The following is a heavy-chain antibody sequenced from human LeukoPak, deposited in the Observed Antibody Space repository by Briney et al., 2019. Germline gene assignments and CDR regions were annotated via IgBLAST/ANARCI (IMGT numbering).Heavy chain of an antibody. CDR2: IYYSGST. D-gene: IGHD2-2*01. Sequence: KPSETLSLTCTASGGSISSYYWSWIRQPPGKGLEWIGYIYYSGSTNYNPSLKSRVTISVDTPKNQFSLKLSSVTAADTAVYYCARGFYCSSTTCSTGFDYWGQGTLVTISS. CDR3: ARGFYCSSTTCSTGFDY. CDR1: GGSISSYY. V-gene: IGHV4-59*12. J-gene: IGHJ4*02.